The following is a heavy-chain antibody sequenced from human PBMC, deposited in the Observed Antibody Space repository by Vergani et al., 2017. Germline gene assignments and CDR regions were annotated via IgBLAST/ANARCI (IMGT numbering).Heavy chain of an antibody. CDR1: GFTFDDYA. V-gene: IGHV3-9*01. CDR3: ARELRQWLAPDY. Sequence: EVQLVESGGGLVQPGRSLRLSCAASGFTFDDYAMHWVRQAPGKGLEWVSGISWNSGSIGYADSVKGRFTISRDNAKNSLYLQMNSLRAEDTALYYCARELRQWLAPDYWGQGTLVTVSS. CDR2: ISWNSGSI. J-gene: IGHJ4*02. D-gene: IGHD6-19*01.